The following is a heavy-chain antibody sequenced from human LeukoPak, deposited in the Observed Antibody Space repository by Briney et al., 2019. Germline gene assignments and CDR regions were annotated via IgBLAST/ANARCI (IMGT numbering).Heavy chain of an antibody. Sequence: SETLSLTCAVSGGSISSSNWWSWVRPPPGKGLEWIVEIYHSGSTNYNPSLKSRVTISVDKSKNQFSLKLSSVTAADTAVYYCARYGAMVNGFDYWGQGTLVTVSS. D-gene: IGHD5-18*01. CDR2: IYHSGST. J-gene: IGHJ4*02. V-gene: IGHV4-4*02. CDR1: GGSISSSNW. CDR3: ARYGAMVNGFDY.